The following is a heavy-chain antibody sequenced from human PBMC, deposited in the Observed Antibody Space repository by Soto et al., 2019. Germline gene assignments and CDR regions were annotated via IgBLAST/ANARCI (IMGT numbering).Heavy chain of an antibody. CDR3: ASFSSGYDYYYDYYGMDV. D-gene: IGHD5-12*01. J-gene: IGHJ6*02. V-gene: IGHV1-69*01. Sequence: QVQLVQSGAEVKKPGSSVKVSCKASGGTFSSYAISWVRQAPGQGLEWMGGIIPIFGTANYEQKFQGRVTITADESTSTAYMELSSLRSEDTAVYYCASFSSGYDYYYDYYGMDVWGQGTTVTVSS. CDR1: GGTFSSYA. CDR2: IIPIFGTA.